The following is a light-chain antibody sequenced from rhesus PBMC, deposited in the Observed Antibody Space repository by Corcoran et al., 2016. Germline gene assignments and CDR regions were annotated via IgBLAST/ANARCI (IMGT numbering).Light chain of an antibody. V-gene: IGLV2-32*02. CDR2: EGS. CDR3: CSYVVNNMDV. Sequence: QAALTQPPSVSGSPGQSVTISCTGSSSDIGAYNYVAWYQQHPGAAPKLVIYEGSKRPSGVSNRFFGSKSGNTDSLTISGLQAEYDADYHCCSYVVNNMDVFGGGTKLTVL. J-gene: IGLJ6*01. CDR1: SSDIGAYNY.